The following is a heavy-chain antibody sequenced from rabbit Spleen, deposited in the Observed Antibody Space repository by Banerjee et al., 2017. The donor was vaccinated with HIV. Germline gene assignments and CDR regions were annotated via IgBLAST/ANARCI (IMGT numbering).Heavy chain of an antibody. CDR3: ARDAGRGDYIDGVFNL. J-gene: IGHJ4*01. CDR2: IYTGNSKT. Sequence: EESGGDLVKPGASLTLTCKASGFSFSSGYDMCWVRQAPGKGLEWIACIYTGNSKTYYASWAKGRFTISKTSSTTVTLQMTSLTVADTATYFCARDAGRGDYIDGVFNLWGPGTLVTVS. V-gene: IGHV1S40*01. CDR1: GFSFSSGYD. D-gene: IGHD8-1*01.